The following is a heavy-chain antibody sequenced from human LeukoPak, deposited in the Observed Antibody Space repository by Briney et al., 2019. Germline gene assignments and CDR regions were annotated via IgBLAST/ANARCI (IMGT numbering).Heavy chain of an antibody. CDR2: IKQDGSEK. J-gene: IGHJ4*02. CDR3: ARTRRNSGSYYGDY. V-gene: IGHV3-7*01. CDR1: GFTFSSYW. Sequence: GGSLRLSCAASGFTFSSYWMSWVRQAPGKGLEWVANIKQDGSEKYYVDSVKGRFTISRDNAKNTLYLQMNSLRADDTAVYYCARTRRNSGSYYGDYWGQGTLVTVSS. D-gene: IGHD1-26*01.